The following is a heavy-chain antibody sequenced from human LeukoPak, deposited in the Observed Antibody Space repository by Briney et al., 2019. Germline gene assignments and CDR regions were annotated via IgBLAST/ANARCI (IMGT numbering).Heavy chain of an antibody. V-gene: IGHV4-34*01. CDR1: GGSFSGYY. J-gene: IGHJ6*03. CDR3: ARGRQEVSMIVVVMTAVSYYLDV. CDR2: INPSRRT. D-gene: IGHD3-22*01. Sequence: SETLSLTCAVYGGSFSGYYWTWIRQSPGKGLEWIGEINPSRRTSYNPSLKSRLTISLDASKNQFSLNLRSLTAADTAVYYCARGRQEVSMIVVVMTAVSYYLDVWGKGTTVTVS.